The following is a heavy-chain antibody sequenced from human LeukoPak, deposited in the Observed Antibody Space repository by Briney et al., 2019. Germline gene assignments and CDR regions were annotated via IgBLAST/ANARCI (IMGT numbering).Heavy chain of an antibody. CDR2: IYYSGNT. J-gene: IGHJ4*02. D-gene: IGHD1-1*01. CDR1: GFTFSDYY. CDR3: ARETTALDY. Sequence: PGGSLRLSCAASGFTFSDYYMSWIRQSPGKGLEWLGYIYYSGNTAYNPSLKSRITISVDTSKNQFSLRLNSVTAADTAVYYCARETTALDYWGQGTLVTVSS. V-gene: IGHV4-59*01.